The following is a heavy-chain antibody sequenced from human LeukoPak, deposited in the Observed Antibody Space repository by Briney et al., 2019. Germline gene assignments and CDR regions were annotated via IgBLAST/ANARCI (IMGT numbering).Heavy chain of an antibody. CDR3: ARENPGGNYYDSSGYRPVDY. V-gene: IGHV4-4*07. CDR2: IYTGGST. D-gene: IGHD3-22*01. CDR1: GGSISSYY. Sequence: SETLSLTCTVSGGSISSYYWSWIRQPAGKGLEWIGRIYTGGSTIYNPSLKSRVTMSLDTSTNQFSLKLSSVTAADTAVYYCARENPGGNYYDSSGYRPVDYWGQGTLVTVSS. J-gene: IGHJ4*02.